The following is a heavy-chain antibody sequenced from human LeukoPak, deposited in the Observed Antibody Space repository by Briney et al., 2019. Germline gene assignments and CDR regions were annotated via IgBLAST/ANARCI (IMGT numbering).Heavy chain of an antibody. D-gene: IGHD6-19*01. CDR3: AKSHSVAVAGTYSTYYFDS. J-gene: IGHJ4*02. Sequence: GGSLRLSCAASGFTFSSFAMSWVRQAPGGGLEWVSPISGSGASTYYADSVKGRFTISRDNSRNTLYLQMSSLRAEDTAVYYCAKSHSVAVAGTYSTYYFDSWGQGTLVTVSS. V-gene: IGHV3-23*01. CDR2: ISGSGAST. CDR1: GFTFSSFA.